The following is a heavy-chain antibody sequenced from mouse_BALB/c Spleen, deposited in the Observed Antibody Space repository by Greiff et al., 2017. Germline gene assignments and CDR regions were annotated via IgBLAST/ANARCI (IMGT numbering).Heavy chain of an antibody. J-gene: IGHJ4*01. CDR2: IWSGGST. V-gene: IGHV2-2*02. Sequence: VQLVESGGGLVQPGGSLKLSCAASGFTFSSYGMSWVRQSPGKGLEWLGVIWSGGSTDYNAAFISRLSISKDNSKSQVFFKMNSLQANDTAIYYCASPSFTTVVATEAMDYWGQGTSVTVSS. D-gene: IGHD1-1*01. CDR3: ASPSFTTVVATEAMDY. CDR1: GFTFSSYG.